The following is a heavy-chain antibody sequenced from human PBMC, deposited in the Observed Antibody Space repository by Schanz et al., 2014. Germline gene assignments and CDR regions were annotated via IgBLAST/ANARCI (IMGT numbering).Heavy chain of an antibody. J-gene: IGHJ4*02. D-gene: IGHD3-9*01. CDR1: GITLSGYG. CDR2: IGGSGDST. Sequence: VQLVESGGGVVQPGRSLRLSCAASGITLSGYGLHWVRQAPGKGLEWVSGIGGSGDSTHYADSVKGRFIISRDNSKKTLYLQVNSLRAEDTAVYYCAKHVRSLTGNDYWGQGTLVTVSS. V-gene: IGHV3-23*04. CDR3: AKHVRSLTGNDY.